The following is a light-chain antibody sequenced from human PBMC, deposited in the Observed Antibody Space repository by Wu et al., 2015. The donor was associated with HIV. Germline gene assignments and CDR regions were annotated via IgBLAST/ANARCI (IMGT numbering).Light chain of an antibody. J-gene: IGKJ4*01. CDR1: QSVSSN. CDR2: GAS. V-gene: IGKV3-15*01. Sequence: EIVMTQSPATLSVSPGERATLSCRASQSVSSNLAWYQQKPGQAPRLLIYGASTRATGIPARFSGSGSGTEFTLTISNIQSEDFAVYHCQQYNDWPPLTFGGGTKVELK. CDR3: QQYNDWPPLT.